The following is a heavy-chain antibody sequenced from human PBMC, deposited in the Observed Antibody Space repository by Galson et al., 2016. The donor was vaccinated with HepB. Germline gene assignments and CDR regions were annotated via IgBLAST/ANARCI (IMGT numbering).Heavy chain of an antibody. J-gene: IGHJ2*01. D-gene: IGHD1-1*01. CDR1: GFTFSTFG. Sequence: SLRLSCAASGFTFSTFGMNWVRQAPGQGLEWVSYISSGRSPIHYADSVRGRLTISRDNAKNSLYLQMNSLRDDDTAVYYCARYRGPSRYFDLWGRGTLVTVSS. CDR2: ISSGRSPI. CDR3: ARYRGPSRYFDL. V-gene: IGHV3-48*02.